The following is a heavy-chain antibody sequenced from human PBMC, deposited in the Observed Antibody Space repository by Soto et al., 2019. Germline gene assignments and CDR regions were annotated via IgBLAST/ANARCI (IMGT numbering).Heavy chain of an antibody. CDR3: ASPETPYYDYVWGSYRPHYGMDV. D-gene: IGHD3-16*02. Sequence: SVKVSCKASGGTFSSYAISWVRQAPGQGLEWMGGIIPIFGTANYAQKFQGRVTITADESTSTAYMELSSLGSEDTAVYYCASPETPYYDYVWGSYRPHYGMDVWGQGTTVTSP. J-gene: IGHJ6*02. V-gene: IGHV1-69*13. CDR1: GGTFSSYA. CDR2: IIPIFGTA.